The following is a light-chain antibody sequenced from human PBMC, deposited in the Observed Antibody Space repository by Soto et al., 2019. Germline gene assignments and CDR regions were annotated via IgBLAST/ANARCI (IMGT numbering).Light chain of an antibody. CDR1: SSDVGGYKY. J-gene: IGLJ1*01. V-gene: IGLV2-14*01. Sequence: QSALTQPASVSGSPGQSITMSCTGTSSDVGGYKYVSWYQQNPGKAPKVMIYEVSNRPSGVSNRFSGSKSGNTASLTISGLQAEDEADYYCSSYTSSSTYVFGTGTKLTVL. CDR3: SSYTSSSTYV. CDR2: EVS.